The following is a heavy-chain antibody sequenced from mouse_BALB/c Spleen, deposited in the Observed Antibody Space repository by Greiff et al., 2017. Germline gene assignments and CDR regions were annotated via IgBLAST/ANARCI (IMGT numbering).Heavy chain of an antibody. CDR2: ISSGGSYT. V-gene: IGHV5-9-4*01. D-gene: IGHD2-4*01. Sequence: EVQRVESGGGLVKPGGSLKLSCAASGFTFSSYAMSWVRQSPEKRLEWVAEISSGGSYTYYPDTVTGRFTISRDNAKNTLYLEMSSLRSEDTAMYYCARGVSTMITTRDYYAMDYWGQGTSVTVSS. CDR3: ARGVSTMITTRDYYAMDY. J-gene: IGHJ4*01. CDR1: GFTFSSYA.